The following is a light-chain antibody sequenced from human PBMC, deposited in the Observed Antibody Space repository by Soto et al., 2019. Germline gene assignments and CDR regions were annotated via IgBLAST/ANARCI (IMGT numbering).Light chain of an antibody. CDR1: QAISNY. J-gene: IGKJ1*01. Sequence: IQMTQSPSFLSASIGDRVTITCRASQAISNYLNWYQQKPGKAPNLLIFGAKTLQTGVPSRFSGSGSGRDFTLTISSLQPEDFATYYCLQDYNYPRTFGQGTKVDIK. CDR2: GAK. CDR3: LQDYNYPRT. V-gene: IGKV1-6*01.